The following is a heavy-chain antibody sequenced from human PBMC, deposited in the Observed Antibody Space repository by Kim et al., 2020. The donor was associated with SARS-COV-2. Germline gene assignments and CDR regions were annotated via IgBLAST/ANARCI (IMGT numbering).Heavy chain of an antibody. CDR3: ARGRSQYDILTGYS. CDR2: MNPNSGNT. CDR1: GYTFTTYD. V-gene: IGHV1-8*01. J-gene: IGHJ5*02. Sequence: ASVKVSCKASGYTFTTYDINWVRQATGQGLEWMGWMNPNSGNTGYAQKFQGRVTMTRNTSIRTAYMELTSLRSEDTAVYYCARGRSQYDILTGYSWGQGTLVTVSS. D-gene: IGHD3-9*01.